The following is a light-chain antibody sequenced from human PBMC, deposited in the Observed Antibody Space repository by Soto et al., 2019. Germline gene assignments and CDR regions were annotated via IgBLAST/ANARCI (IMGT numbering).Light chain of an antibody. CDR1: SSNIGNNY. V-gene: IGLV1-47*01. Sequence: QAVLTQPPSASGTPGQRVTIPCSGGSSNIGNNYVYWFQQVPGTTPKLLIYRNNQRPSGVPDRLSGSKSGTSASLAISGLRPEDEADYYCASWDDSLRGWVFGGGTKLTVL. CDR3: ASWDDSLRGWV. CDR2: RNN. J-gene: IGLJ3*02.